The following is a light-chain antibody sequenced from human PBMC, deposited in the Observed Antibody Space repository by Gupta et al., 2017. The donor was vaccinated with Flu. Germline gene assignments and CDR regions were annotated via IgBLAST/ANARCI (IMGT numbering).Light chain of an antibody. CDR1: SSDVGGYNY. J-gene: IGLJ1*01. Sequence: QSALTQPPSASGSPGQSVTIFCTGTSSDVGGYNYFSWTQHPPANAPNLMFYEVTRRPAGVPDRFSGSKAGNTASLTVSGLQADDEADYYRSSNAGGDNYVFGSGTKVTVL. V-gene: IGLV2-8*01. CDR2: EVT. CDR3: SSNAGGDNYV.